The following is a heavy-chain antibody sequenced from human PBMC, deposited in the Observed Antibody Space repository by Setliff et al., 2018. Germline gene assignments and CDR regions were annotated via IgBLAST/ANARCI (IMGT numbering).Heavy chain of an antibody. CDR2: LTPNGAYT. Sequence: GGSLRLSCAASGFAFDNFAMNWVRQAPGKGLEWVAALTPNGAYTYYADSVRGRFTIFRDNPRNTLYLQMNSLRVEDTAVYYCVKGSSASRPYFFDYWGQGTVVTVSS. J-gene: IGHJ4*02. D-gene: IGHD2-2*01. CDR1: GFAFDNFA. CDR3: VKGSSASRPYFFDY. V-gene: IGHV3-23*01.